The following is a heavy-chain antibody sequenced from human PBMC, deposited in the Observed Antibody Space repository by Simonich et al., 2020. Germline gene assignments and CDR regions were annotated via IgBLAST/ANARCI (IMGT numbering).Heavy chain of an antibody. J-gene: IGHJ3*02. CDR1: GYTFTGYY. CDR3: ARVRFEAFDI. Sequence: QVQLVQSGAEVKKPGASVKVSCKASGYTFTGYYMHWVRQAPGQGVEVMGGINPNRGGTNYAQKFQGRVTMTRETSISTAYMELSRLRSDDTAVYYCARVRFEAFDIWGQGTMVTVSS. CDR2: INPNRGGT. V-gene: IGHV1-2*02.